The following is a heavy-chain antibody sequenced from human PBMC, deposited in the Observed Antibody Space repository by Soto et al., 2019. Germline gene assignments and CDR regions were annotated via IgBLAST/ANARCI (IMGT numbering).Heavy chain of an antibody. J-gene: IGHJ6*02. D-gene: IGHD3-10*01. CDR1: GGTFSSYT. Sequence: GASVKVSCKASGGTFSSYTISWVRQAPGQGLEWMGRIIPILGIANYAQKFQGRVTITADKSTSTAYMELSSLRSEDTAVYYCAITYYYGSGSYYYYYYGMDVWGQGTTVTVSS. V-gene: IGHV1-69*02. CDR2: IIPILGIA. CDR3: AITYYYGSGSYYYYYYGMDV.